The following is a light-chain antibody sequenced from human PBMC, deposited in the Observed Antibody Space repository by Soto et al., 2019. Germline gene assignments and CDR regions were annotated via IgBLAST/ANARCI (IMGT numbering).Light chain of an antibody. Sequence: EIVMTQSPATLSVSPGERATLSCRAGQSVSSNLAWYQQKPGQAPTLLIYGASARATGIPVRFSGSRSGTEFTLTISSLQSEDFAVYYCQHYNNWPFTFGHGTKLEIK. CDR3: QHYNNWPFT. CDR1: QSVSSN. CDR2: GAS. J-gene: IGKJ2*01. V-gene: IGKV3-15*01.